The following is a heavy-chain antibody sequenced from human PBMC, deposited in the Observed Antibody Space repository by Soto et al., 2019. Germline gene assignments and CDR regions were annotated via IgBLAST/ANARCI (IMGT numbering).Heavy chain of an antibody. J-gene: IGHJ1*01. Sequence: EVQLLESGGGLVQPEGSLRLSCEASGFTFSSYAMSWVRQAPGKGLEWVSGISGGGSTTYYADSVKGRFTISRDNSKNTLYLQLKSLRAEDTAVDYCARDPAAGGTTSRYFQDWGTGTLVTVSS. CDR3: ARDPAAGGTTSRYFQD. CDR2: ISGGGSTT. CDR1: GFTFSSYA. V-gene: IGHV3-23*01. D-gene: IGHD6-13*01.